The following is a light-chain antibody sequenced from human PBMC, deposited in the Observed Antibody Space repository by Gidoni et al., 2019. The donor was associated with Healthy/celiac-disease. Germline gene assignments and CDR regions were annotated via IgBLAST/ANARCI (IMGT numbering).Light chain of an antibody. J-gene: IGKJ2*01. CDR2: KAS. V-gene: IGKV1-5*03. Sequence: DIQMTQSPSTLSASVGDRVTITCRASQSISSWLAWYQQKPGKAPKLLIYKASSLESGVPSRFSGSGSGTEFTLTISSLHPDDFATYYGQQYNSYHTFGQGTKLEIK. CDR3: QQYNSYHT. CDR1: QSISSW.